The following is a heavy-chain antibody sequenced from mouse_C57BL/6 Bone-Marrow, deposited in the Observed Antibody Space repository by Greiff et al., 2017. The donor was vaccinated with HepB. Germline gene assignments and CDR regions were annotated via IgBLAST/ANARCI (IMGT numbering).Heavy chain of an antibody. CDR1: GYTFTNYW. J-gene: IGHJ4*01. CDR2: IYPGGGYT. V-gene: IGHV1-63*01. Sequence: VQLQQSGAELVRPGTSVKMSCKASGYTFTNYWIGWAKQRPGHGLEWIGDIYPGGGYTNYNEKFKGKATLTADKSSSPAYMQFSSLTSEDSAIYYCARLYYRYYYAMDYWGQGTSVTVSS. D-gene: IGHD1-2*01. CDR3: ARLYYRYYYAMDY.